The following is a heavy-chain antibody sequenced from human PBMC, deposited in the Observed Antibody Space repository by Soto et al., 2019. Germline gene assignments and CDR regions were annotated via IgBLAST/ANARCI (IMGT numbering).Heavy chain of an antibody. J-gene: IGHJ4*02. CDR3: ARDSGGYYEPLFDY. Sequence: EVQLVESGGGLVQPGGSLRLSCAASGFTFSRYWMHWVRQAPGKGLVWVSRINSDGSSTSYADSVKGRFTFSRDNAKNTLYLQMNSLRAEDTAVYYCARDSGGYYEPLFDYWGQGTLVTVSS. V-gene: IGHV3-74*01. CDR1: GFTFSRYW. D-gene: IGHD3-22*01. CDR2: INSDGSST.